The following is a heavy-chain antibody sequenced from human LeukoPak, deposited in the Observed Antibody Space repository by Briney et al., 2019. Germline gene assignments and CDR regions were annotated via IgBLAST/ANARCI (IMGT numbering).Heavy chain of an antibody. D-gene: IGHD2-2*01. V-gene: IGHV4-59*01. Sequence: SETLSLTCTVSGGSISSYYWSWIRQPPGKGLEWIGYIYYSGSTNCNPSLKSRVTISVDTSKNQFSLKLSSVTAADTAVYYCAREGCSSTSCYPGEKNWFDPWGQGTLVTVSS. CDR2: IYYSGST. CDR3: AREGCSSTSCYPGEKNWFDP. J-gene: IGHJ5*02. CDR1: GGSISSYY.